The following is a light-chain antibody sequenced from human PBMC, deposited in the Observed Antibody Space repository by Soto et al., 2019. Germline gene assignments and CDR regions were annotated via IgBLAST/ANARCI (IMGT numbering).Light chain of an antibody. CDR1: SSDVGGYNY. J-gene: IGLJ1*01. CDR3: CSYAGSYTHYV. Sequence: QSALTQPRSVSGSPGQSVTISCTGTSSDVGGYNYVSWYQQYPGKAPKVMIYAVTKRPSGVPDRISGSKSGNTASLTISGLQAEDEADYYCCSYAGSYTHYVFGTGTKLTV. V-gene: IGLV2-11*01. CDR2: AVT.